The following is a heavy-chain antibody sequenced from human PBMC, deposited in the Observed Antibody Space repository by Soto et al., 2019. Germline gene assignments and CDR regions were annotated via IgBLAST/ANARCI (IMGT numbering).Heavy chain of an antibody. CDR1: GYTFSDYF. Sequence: QAQLVQSGPEVKKPWASVRVSCNTYGYTFSDYFLHWVRQAPGPGPGWMGFVNPKRGGTQYAQKFQGRVSMTRDTSINTVYMDLSGLTSDDTAVYFCARDSGIPGQCWYFDTWGRGTLVTVSS. J-gene: IGHJ2*01. V-gene: IGHV1-2*02. CDR3: ARDSGIPGQCWYFDT. CDR2: VNPKRGGT.